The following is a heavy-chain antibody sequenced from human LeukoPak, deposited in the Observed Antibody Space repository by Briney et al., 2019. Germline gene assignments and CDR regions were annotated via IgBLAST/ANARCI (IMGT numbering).Heavy chain of an antibody. J-gene: IGHJ3*02. CDR2: ISYDGTNK. V-gene: IGHV3-30-3*01. CDR3: ARGHLSSLFDI. Sequence: PGGSLRLSCAASGFTFSNYAMHWVRQTPGKGLEWVAVISYDGTNKYYADSVKGRLTISRDNSKNTLSLQMNSLRTEDTAVYHCARGHLSSLFDIWGQGTMVTVSS. D-gene: IGHD6-6*01. CDR1: GFTFSNYA.